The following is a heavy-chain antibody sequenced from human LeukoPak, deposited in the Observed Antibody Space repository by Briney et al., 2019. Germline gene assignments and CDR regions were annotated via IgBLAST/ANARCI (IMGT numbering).Heavy chain of an antibody. V-gene: IGHV5-51*01. J-gene: IGHJ4*02. CDR3: ARRDCSGGSCYVDY. CDR2: IYPGDSDT. CDR1: GYSVTSYW. Sequence: GESLKISCKGSGYSVTSYWVGWVRQMPGKGLEWMGMIYPGDSDTRYSPSFQGQVTISADKSISTAYLQWSSLKASDTAMYYCARRDCSGGSCYVDYWGQGTLVTVSS. D-gene: IGHD2-15*01.